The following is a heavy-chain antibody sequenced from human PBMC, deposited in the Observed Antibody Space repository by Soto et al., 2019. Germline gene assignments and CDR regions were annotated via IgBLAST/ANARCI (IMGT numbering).Heavy chain of an antibody. D-gene: IGHD4-17*01. CDR2: ISGSGVTT. CDR1: AFTFSSYA. J-gene: IGHJ5*02. Sequence: GGSLRLSCAASAFTFSSYAMSWVRQAPGKGLEWVSAISGSGVTTYYADSVKGRFTISRDNSKNTLYLQINSLRAEDTAVYYCARDVYGDYPRWFDPWGQGTLVTVSS. CDR3: ARDVYGDYPRWFDP. V-gene: IGHV3-23*01.